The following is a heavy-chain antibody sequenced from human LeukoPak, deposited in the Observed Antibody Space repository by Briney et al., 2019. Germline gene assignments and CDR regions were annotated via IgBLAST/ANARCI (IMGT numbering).Heavy chain of an antibody. Sequence: ASVKVSCKASGYTFTSYDINWVRQATGQGLEWTGWMNPNSGNTGYAQKFQGRVTITRNTSISTAYMELSSLRSEDTAVYYCARDRSSSSNFDYWGQGTLVTASS. J-gene: IGHJ4*02. V-gene: IGHV1-8*03. CDR1: GYTFTSYD. D-gene: IGHD6-13*01. CDR2: MNPNSGNT. CDR3: ARDRSSSSNFDY.